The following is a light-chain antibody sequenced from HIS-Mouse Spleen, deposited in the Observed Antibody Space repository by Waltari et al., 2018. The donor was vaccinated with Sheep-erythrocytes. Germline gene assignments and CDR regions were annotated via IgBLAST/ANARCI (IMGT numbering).Light chain of an antibody. CDR2: EDS. J-gene: IGLJ3*02. Sequence: SYELTQPPSVSVSPGQTARIHCPGYALPKNYAYLYQQKSGQAPVLVIYEDSKRPSGIPERFSGSSSGTMATLTISGAQVEDEADYYCYSTDSSGNHSNWVFGGGTKLTVL. CDR1: ALPKNY. V-gene: IGLV3-10*01. CDR3: YSTDSSGNHSNWV.